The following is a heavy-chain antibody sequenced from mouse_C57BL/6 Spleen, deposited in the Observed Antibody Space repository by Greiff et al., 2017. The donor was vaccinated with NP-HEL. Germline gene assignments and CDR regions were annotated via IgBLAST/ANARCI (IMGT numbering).Heavy chain of an antibody. D-gene: IGHD1-1*01. Sequence: QVQLQQPGAELVKPGASVKLSCKASGYTFTSYWMHWVKQRPGQGLEWIGMIHPNSGSTNYNEKFKSKATLTVDKSSSTAYMQLSSLTSEDSAVYSCARSRITTVVAPAYWGQGTLVTVSA. CDR3: ARSRITTVVAPAY. V-gene: IGHV1-64*01. CDR1: GYTFTSYW. J-gene: IGHJ3*01. CDR2: IHPNSGST.